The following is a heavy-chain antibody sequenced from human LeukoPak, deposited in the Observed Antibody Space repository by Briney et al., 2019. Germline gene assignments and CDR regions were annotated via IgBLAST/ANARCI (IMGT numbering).Heavy chain of an antibody. Sequence: PGGSLRLSCAASGFTFSSYGMHWVRQAPGKGLEWVAVIWYDGSNKYYADSVKGRFTISRDNSKNTLYLQMNSPRAEDTAVYYCAKGGMVAAILGYWGQGTLVTVSS. J-gene: IGHJ4*02. CDR3: AKGGMVAAILGY. CDR1: GFTFSSYG. V-gene: IGHV3-33*06. D-gene: IGHD2-15*01. CDR2: IWYDGSNK.